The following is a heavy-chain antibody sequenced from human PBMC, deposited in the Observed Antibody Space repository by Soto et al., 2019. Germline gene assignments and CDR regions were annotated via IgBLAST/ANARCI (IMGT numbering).Heavy chain of an antibody. V-gene: IGHV4-34*01. CDR2: INHSGST. Sequence: KSSETLSLTCAVYGGSFSGYYWSWIRQPPGKGLEWIGEINHSGSTNYNPSLKSRVTISVDTSKNQFSLELSSVTAADTAVYYCARMRFGGLGWFDPWGQGTLVTVSS. CDR3: ARMRFGGLGWFDP. CDR1: GGSFSGYY. D-gene: IGHD3-10*01. J-gene: IGHJ5*02.